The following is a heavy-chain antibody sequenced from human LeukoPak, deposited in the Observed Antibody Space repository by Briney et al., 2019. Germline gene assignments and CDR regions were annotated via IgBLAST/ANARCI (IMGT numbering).Heavy chain of an antibody. Sequence: ASETLSLTCTVSGGSISSYYWSWIRQPAGKGLEWIGRIYTSGSTNYNPSLKSRVTMSVDTSKNQFSLKLSSVTAADTAVYYCARGEGELDAEYFQHWGQGTLVTVSS. J-gene: IGHJ1*01. CDR3: ARGEGELDAEYFQH. CDR1: GGSISSYY. CDR2: IYTSGST. D-gene: IGHD1-7*01. V-gene: IGHV4-4*07.